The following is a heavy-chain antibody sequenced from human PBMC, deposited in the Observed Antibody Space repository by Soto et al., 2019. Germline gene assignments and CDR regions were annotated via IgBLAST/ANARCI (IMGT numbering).Heavy chain of an antibody. CDR3: GRDGGYYGIDS. CDR2: IGTAGDT. V-gene: IGHV3-13*01. Sequence: RGSLRISCAASGFTFSAYDMHWVRQVTGKGLEWVSVIGTAGDTYYPDSVRGRFTISRDNAKNSLYLQMNSLRAGDTAVYYCGRDGGYYGIDSWGQGTLVTVSS. CDR1: GFTFSAYD. D-gene: IGHD2-21*02. J-gene: IGHJ4*02.